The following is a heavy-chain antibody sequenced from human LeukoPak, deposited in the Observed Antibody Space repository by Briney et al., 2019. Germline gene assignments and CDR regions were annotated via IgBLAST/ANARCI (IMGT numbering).Heavy chain of an antibody. CDR2: IVPNGST. CDR1: GFTFSNHA. J-gene: IGHJ4*02. Sequence: GGSLRLSCSASGFTFSNHAMHWVRQAPGKGLKYVSAIVPNGSTYYADSVKGRFTISRDNSKNTLYLQMSSLRAEDLAMYYCVKGIVDVVATGSNWGQGTLVTVSS. V-gene: IGHV3-64D*06. D-gene: IGHD5-12*01. CDR3: VKGIVDVVATGSN.